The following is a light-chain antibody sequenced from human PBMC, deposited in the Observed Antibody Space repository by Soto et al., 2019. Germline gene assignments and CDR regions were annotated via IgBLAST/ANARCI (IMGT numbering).Light chain of an antibody. CDR3: QQYGSSPPRT. Sequence: EVVLTQSPDTLSLSPGETATLSCRASQSLRATYVAWYQQKPGQAPRLLIYGASSRATGIPARFSGSGSETDFTLTIGRLEPEDFAVYYCQQYGSSPPRTFGQGTKVDIK. J-gene: IGKJ1*01. V-gene: IGKV3-20*01. CDR1: QSLRATY. CDR2: GAS.